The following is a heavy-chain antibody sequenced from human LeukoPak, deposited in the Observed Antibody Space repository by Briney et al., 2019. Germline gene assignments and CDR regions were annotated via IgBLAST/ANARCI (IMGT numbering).Heavy chain of an antibody. V-gene: IGHV1-2*02. CDR2: INPNSGGT. J-gene: IGHJ4*02. CDR1: GYTFTSYG. D-gene: IGHD3-10*01. Sequence: ASVKVSCKASGYTFTSYGISWVRQAPGQGLEWMGWINPNSGGTNYAQKFQGRVTMTRDTSISTAYMELSRLRSDDTAVYYCARDRGSGSYYNDYWGQGTLVTVSS. CDR3: ARDRGSGSYYNDY.